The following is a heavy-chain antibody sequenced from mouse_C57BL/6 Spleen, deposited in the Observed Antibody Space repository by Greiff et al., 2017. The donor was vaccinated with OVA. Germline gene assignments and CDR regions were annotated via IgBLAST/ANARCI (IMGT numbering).Heavy chain of an antibody. J-gene: IGHJ3*01. V-gene: IGHV14-4*01. Sequence: VQLKQSGAELVRPGASVKLSCTASGFNIKDDYMHWVKQRPEQGLEWIGWIDPENGDTEYASKFQGKATITADTSSNTAYLQLSSLTSEDTAVYYCTTAQVRMDWGQGTLVTVSA. CDR3: TTAQVRMD. D-gene: IGHD3-2*02. CDR2: IDPENGDT. CDR1: GFNIKDDY.